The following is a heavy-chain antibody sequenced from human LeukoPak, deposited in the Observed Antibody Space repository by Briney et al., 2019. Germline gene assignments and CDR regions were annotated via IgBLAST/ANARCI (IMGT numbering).Heavy chain of an antibody. V-gene: IGHV4-39*07. D-gene: IGHD1-26*01. CDR3: ARDRGGSQHADY. CDR1: GGSISSSNYY. J-gene: IGHJ4*02. Sequence: SETLSLTCTVSGGSISSSNYYWGWIRQPPGKGLEWIGNIYYSGSTYYNPSLKSRVTISVDTSKNQFSLKLTSVTAADTAVYYCARDRGGSQHADYWGQGTLVTVSS. CDR2: IYYSGST.